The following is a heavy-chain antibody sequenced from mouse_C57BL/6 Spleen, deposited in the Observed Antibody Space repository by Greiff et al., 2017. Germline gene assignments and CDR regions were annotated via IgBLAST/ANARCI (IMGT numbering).Heavy chain of an antibody. V-gene: IGHV5-9-1*02. Sequence: EVHLVESGEGLVKPGGSLKLSCAASGFTFSSYAMSWVRQTPEKRLEWVAYISSGGDYIYYADTVKGRFTITRDNAWNTLYLQMSSLKSEDTAMYYCTRKGLYYDYDAEAWFAYWGQGTLVTVSA. CDR2: ISSGGDYI. CDR3: TRKGLYYDYDAEAWFAY. J-gene: IGHJ3*01. CDR1: GFTFSSYA. D-gene: IGHD2-4*01.